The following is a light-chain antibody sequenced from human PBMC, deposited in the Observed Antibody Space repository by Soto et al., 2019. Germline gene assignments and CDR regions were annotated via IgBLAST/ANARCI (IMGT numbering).Light chain of an antibody. V-gene: IGKV3-20*01. CDR1: QSVSSSY. CDR3: QQYGGSLTWT. J-gene: IGKJ1*01. CDR2: GAS. Sequence: EIVLTQSPGTLSLSPGGRATLSCRASQSVSSSYLAWYQQKPGQAPRLLIYGASSRATGIPDRFSGSGSGTDFTLTISRLEPEDFAVYYCQQYGGSLTWTFGQGTKVDIK.